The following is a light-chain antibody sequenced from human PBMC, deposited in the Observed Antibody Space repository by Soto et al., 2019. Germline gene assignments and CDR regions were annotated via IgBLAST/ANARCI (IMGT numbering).Light chain of an antibody. CDR3: LLSYNGAPAV. Sequence: QAVVTQESSLTVSPGGTVTLTCDSSIDTVTTSHWPYWFQQKRGQAPKTLIYDTTNRHSWTAARFSGSILGGKAALILSGAQPEDEAEYYCLLSYNGAPAVFGGGTQLTVL. CDR2: DTT. CDR1: IDTVTTSHW. V-gene: IGLV7-46*01. J-gene: IGLJ7*01.